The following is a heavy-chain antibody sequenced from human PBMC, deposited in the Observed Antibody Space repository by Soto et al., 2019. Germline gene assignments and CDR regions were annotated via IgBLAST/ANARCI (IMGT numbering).Heavy chain of an antibody. CDR3: AKSPPQQLQLVFDY. Sequence: RGSLRLSCAASGFTFSSYGMHWVRQAPGKGLEWVEVISYDGSNKYYADSVKGRFTISRDNSKNTLYLQMNSLRAEDTAVYYCAKSPPQQLQLVFDYWGQGTLVTVSS. CDR2: ISYDGSNK. V-gene: IGHV3-30*18. CDR1: GFTFSSYG. D-gene: IGHD6-13*01. J-gene: IGHJ4*02.